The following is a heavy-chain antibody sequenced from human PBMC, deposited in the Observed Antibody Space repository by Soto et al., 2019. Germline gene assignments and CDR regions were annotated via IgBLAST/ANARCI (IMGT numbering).Heavy chain of an antibody. J-gene: IGHJ6*02. Sequence: EVQLVESGGGLVQPGGSLRLSCAASGFSFNDYSMNWVRQAPGKGLEWVSYISRSSGTIYYADSVKGRFTISRDNAKNSLYLQMSSLRAEDTAVYYCARQRSMDVWGQGTTVTVSS. V-gene: IGHV3-48*01. CDR1: GFSFNDYS. CDR3: ARQRSMDV. CDR2: ISRSSGTI.